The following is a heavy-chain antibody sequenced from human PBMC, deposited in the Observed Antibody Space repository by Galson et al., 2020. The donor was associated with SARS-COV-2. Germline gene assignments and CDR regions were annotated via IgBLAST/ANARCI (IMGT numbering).Heavy chain of an antibody. V-gene: IGHV3-72*01. CDR3: ARDWYGQDD. CDR1: GFTFSDYY. J-gene: IGHJ6*04. Sequence: GGSLRLSCETSGFTFSDYYMDWVRQAPGKGLEWVGRTRNKAKSYTTEYAASVKSRFTISRDESKNSLYLQMNSLKTEDTAEYYCARDWYGQDDRGKGTTVTVS. CDR2: TRNKAKSYTT.